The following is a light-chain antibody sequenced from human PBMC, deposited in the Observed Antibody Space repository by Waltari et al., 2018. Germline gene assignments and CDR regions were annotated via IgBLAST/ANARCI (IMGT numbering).Light chain of an antibody. CDR3: QQYYDTPYT. Sequence: DIVMTQSPNSLAVSLGERATINCKSTQSVLYSSNNKNYLAWYQQKPGQPPKLPIYWASTRESGAPDRFSGSGSGTDFTLTISSLQAEDVAVYYCQQYYDTPYTFGQGTKLEIK. CDR2: WAS. V-gene: IGKV4-1*01. CDR1: QSVLYSSNNKNY. J-gene: IGKJ2*01.